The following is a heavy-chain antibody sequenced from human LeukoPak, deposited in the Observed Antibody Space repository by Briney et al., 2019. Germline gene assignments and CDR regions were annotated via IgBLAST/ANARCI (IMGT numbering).Heavy chain of an antibody. CDR3: ARGYSSGRDYYFDY. J-gene: IGHJ4*02. D-gene: IGHD6-19*01. CDR2: ISGYSGNT. CDR1: GYTFTTYS. Sequence: ASVKVSCKASGYTFTTYSVKWVRQAPGQGLEWMGWISGYSGNTNYAQKLQGRVTMTTDTSTSTAYMELRSLRSDDTAIYYCARGYSSGRDYYFDYWGQGTLVTVSS. V-gene: IGHV1-18*01.